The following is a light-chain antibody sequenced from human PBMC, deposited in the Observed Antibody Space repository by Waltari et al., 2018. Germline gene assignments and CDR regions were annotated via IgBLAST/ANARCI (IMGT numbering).Light chain of an antibody. CDR2: GAS. V-gene: IGKV3-20*01. Sequence: IVLAQSPDTLSVSPGQRATLSCRASQSINNNFFVWYQQKPGQAPRLIIHGASSRATGFPDRFSGSGSGTDFTLTISNLEPEDFAVYYCQRYDGSVLTFGGGTKVEI. CDR1: QSINNNF. J-gene: IGKJ4*01. CDR3: QRYDGSVLT.